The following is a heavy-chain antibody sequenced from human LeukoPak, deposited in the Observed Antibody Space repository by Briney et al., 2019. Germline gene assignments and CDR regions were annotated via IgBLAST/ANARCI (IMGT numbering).Heavy chain of an antibody. CDR1: GYTFTGYY. CDR2: INPNSGGT. D-gene: IGHD5-12*01. CDR3: ARYFGGYGSYYDYMDV. J-gene: IGHJ6*03. Sequence: ASVTVSCKASGYTFTGYYMHWVRQAPGQGLEWMGWINPNSGGTNYAQKLHGRVTMTTDTSASTAYMELRSLRSDDTAVYYCARYFGGYGSYYDYMDVWGKGTTVIVSS. V-gene: IGHV1-2*02.